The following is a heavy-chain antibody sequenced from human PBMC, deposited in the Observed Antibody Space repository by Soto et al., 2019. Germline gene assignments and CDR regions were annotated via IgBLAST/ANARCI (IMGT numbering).Heavy chain of an antibody. CDR2: ISYDGSNK. CDR1: GFTFSSYG. J-gene: IGHJ4*02. CDR3: AKGKGSSGSCYDY. V-gene: IGHV3-30*18. D-gene: IGHD2-15*01. Sequence: GLSLRLSYAASGFTFSSYGMHWVLQDPGKGLEWVAVISYDGSNKYYADSVKGRFTISRDNSKNTLYLQMNSLRAEDTAVYYCAKGKGSSGSCYDYWGQGTLVTVSS.